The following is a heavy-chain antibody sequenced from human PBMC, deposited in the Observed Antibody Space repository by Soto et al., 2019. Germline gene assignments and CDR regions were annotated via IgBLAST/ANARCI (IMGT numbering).Heavy chain of an antibody. D-gene: IGHD6-13*01. Sequence: ASVKVSCKTSGYTFTDYYMHWVRQAPGQGLEWMGWINPISGGTSYAQEFQGRVPMTRDTSISTAYMELSSLRSDDTAVYFCARAAEYSSSWSDFDYWGQGTLVTVSS. CDR3: ARAAEYSSSWSDFDY. CDR1: GYTFTDYY. CDR2: INPISGGT. V-gene: IGHV1-2*02. J-gene: IGHJ4*02.